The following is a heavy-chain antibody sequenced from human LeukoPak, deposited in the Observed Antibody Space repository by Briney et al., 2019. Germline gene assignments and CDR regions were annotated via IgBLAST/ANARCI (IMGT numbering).Heavy chain of an antibody. CDR2: INHSGST. CDR3: ARDSRDGYSGY. D-gene: IGHD5-24*01. CDR1: GGSFSGYY. V-gene: IGHV4-34*01. J-gene: IGHJ4*02. Sequence: SETLSLTCAVYGGSFSGYYWSWIRQPPGKGLEWIGEINHSGSTNYNPSLKSRVTISVDTSKDQFSLKLSSVTAADTAVYYCARDSRDGYSGYWGQGTLVTVSS.